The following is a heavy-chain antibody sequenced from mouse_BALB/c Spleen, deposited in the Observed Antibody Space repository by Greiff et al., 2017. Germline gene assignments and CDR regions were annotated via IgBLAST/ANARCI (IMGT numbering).Heavy chain of an antibody. CDR2: INSNGGST. J-gene: IGHJ4*01. CDR3: ARGSTLTPWAMDY. Sequence: EVNVVESGGGLVQPGGSLKLSCAASGFTFSSYGMSWVRQTPDKRLELVATINSNGGSTYYPDSVKGRFTISRDNAKNTLYLQMSSLKSEDTAMYYCARGSTLTPWAMDYWGQGTSVTVSS. D-gene: IGHD2-4*01. V-gene: IGHV5-6-3*01. CDR1: GFTFSSYG.